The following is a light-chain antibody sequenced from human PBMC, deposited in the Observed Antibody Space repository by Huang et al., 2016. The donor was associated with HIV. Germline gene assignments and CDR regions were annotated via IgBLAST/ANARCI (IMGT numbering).Light chain of an antibody. CDR2: LGS. Sequence: DIVMTQSPLSLSVTPGEAASISCRSSQSLLNSNGYNYLDWYFQKPGQSPQLLIYLGSNRASGVPDRFSGSGAGTDFTLKISRVEAEDVGVYYCMHAIESPRTCGQGTKVEIK. CDR1: QSLLNSNGYNY. CDR3: MHAIESPRT. V-gene: IGKV2-28*01. J-gene: IGKJ1*01.